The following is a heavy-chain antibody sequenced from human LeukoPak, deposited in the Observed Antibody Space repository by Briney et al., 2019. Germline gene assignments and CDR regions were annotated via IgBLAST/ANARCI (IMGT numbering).Heavy chain of an antibody. V-gene: IGHV4-39*01. J-gene: IGHJ4*02. Sequence: PSETLSLTCTVSGGSISSSNYYWGWIRQPPGKGLEWIGSIYYSGTTYYSSSLKSRVIISVDTSKNQFSLKLSSVTATDTAVYYCARHEAQDFDYWGRGTLVTVSS. CDR1: GGSISSSNYY. CDR3: ARHEAQDFDY. CDR2: IYYSGTT.